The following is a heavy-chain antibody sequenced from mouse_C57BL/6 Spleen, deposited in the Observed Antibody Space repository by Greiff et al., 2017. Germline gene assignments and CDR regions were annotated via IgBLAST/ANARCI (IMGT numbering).Heavy chain of an antibody. V-gene: IGHV5-16*01. CDR2: INYDGSST. J-gene: IGHJ1*03. CDR3: ARGRAGYWYFDV. CDR1: GFTFSDYY. D-gene: IGHD3-1*01. Sequence: EVKLMESEGGLVQPGSSMKLSCTASGFTFSDYYMAWVRQVPEKGLEWVANINYDGSSTYYLDSLKSRFIISRDNAKNILYLQMSSLKSEDTATYYCARGRAGYWYFDVWGTGTTVTVSS.